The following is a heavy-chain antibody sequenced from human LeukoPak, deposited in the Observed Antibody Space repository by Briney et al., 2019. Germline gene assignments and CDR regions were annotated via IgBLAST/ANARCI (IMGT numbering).Heavy chain of an antibody. Sequence: SETLSLTCTVSGGSISSYYWSWIRQPPGKGREWIGYIYYSGSTNYNPSLKSRATISVDTSKNQFSLKLSSVTAADTAVYYCARDQQLVRGFDPWGQGTLVTVSS. CDR1: GGSISSYY. D-gene: IGHD6-6*01. CDR3: ARDQQLVRGFDP. CDR2: IYYSGST. V-gene: IGHV4-59*01. J-gene: IGHJ5*02.